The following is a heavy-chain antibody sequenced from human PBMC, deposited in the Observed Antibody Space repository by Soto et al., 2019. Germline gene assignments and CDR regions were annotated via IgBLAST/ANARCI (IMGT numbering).Heavy chain of an antibody. Sequence: SETLSLTCTVSGGSISSGGYSWTWIRQSPGKGPEWIGYTYQSGSAYYNPSLKSRVTISVDRSKNQFSLNLTSVTAADTAVYYCARDYYGMDAWGQGTTVTVSS. J-gene: IGHJ6*02. V-gene: IGHV4-30-2*06. CDR2: TYQSGSA. CDR1: GGSISSGGYS. CDR3: ARDYYGMDA.